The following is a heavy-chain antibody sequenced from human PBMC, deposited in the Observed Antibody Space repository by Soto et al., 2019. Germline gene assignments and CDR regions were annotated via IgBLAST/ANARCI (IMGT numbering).Heavy chain of an antibody. D-gene: IGHD3-22*01. Sequence: GGSLRLSCAASGFTVSSNYMSWVRQAPGKGLEWVSVIYSGGSTYHADSVKGRFTISRDNSKNTLYLQMNSLRAEDTAVYYCAREAYYYDSSGYYRARWGQGTLVTVSS. V-gene: IGHV3-53*01. CDR2: IYSGGST. CDR3: AREAYYYDSSGYYRAR. CDR1: GFTVSSNY. J-gene: IGHJ4*02.